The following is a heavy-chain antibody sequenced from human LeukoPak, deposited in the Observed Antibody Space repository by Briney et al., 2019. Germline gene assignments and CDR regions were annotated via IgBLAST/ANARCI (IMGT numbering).Heavy chain of an antibody. J-gene: IGHJ4*02. Sequence: GGSLRLSCAASGFTVSSNYMSWVRQAPGKGLEWVLVIYSGGSTYYADSVKGRFTISRDNSKNTLYLQMNSLRAEDTAVYYCATDSPGIAAAGRVYWGQGTLVTVSS. CDR3: ATDSPGIAAAGRVY. CDR2: IYSGGST. D-gene: IGHD6-13*01. CDR1: GFTVSSNY. V-gene: IGHV3-66*02.